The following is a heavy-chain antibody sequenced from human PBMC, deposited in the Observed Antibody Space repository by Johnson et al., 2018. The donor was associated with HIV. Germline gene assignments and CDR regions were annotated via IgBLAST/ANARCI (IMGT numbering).Heavy chain of an antibody. V-gene: IGHV3-23*04. Sequence: VQLVESGGGVVRPGGSLRLSCAASGFTFSSYAMSWVRQAPGKGLAWVSAISGSGGSTYYADSVKGRFTISRDNSKNTLYLQMNSLRAEDTAVYYCAKDNSYGDLRDAFDIWGQGTMVTVSS. J-gene: IGHJ3*02. D-gene: IGHD4-17*01. CDR3: AKDNSYGDLRDAFDI. CDR1: GFTFSSYA. CDR2: ISGSGGST.